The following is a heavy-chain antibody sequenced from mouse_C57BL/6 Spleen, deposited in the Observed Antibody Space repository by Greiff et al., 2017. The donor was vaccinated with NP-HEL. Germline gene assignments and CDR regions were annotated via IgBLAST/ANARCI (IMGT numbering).Heavy chain of an antibody. Sequence: VQLQQSGPELVKPGASVKISCKASGYTFTDYYMNWVKQSHGKSLEWIGDINPNNGGTSYNQKFKGKATLTVDKSSSTAYMELRSLTSEDSAVYYCARAGGNAWFAYWGQGTLVTVSA. CDR3: ARAGGNAWFAY. D-gene: IGHD1-1*02. CDR2: INPNNGGT. J-gene: IGHJ3*01. CDR1: GYTFTDYY. V-gene: IGHV1-26*01.